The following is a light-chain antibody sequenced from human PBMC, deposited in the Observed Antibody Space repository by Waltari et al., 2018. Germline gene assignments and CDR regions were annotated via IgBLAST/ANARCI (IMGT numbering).Light chain of an antibody. CDR3: QQSYITLPFT. Sequence: DIQMTKSPPSLSASVGDRVTITCRASQSISTYLNWFQQKPGKAPELLIYAASSLQSGVPSRFSGSGSGTDFTLTISSLQPEDFATYYCQQSYITLPFTFGPGTKVDIK. J-gene: IGKJ3*01. CDR2: AAS. CDR1: QSISTY. V-gene: IGKV1-39*01.